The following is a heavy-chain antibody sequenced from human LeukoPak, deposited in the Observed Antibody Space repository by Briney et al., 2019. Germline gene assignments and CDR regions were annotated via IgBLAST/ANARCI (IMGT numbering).Heavy chain of an antibody. Sequence: SETLSLTCTVSVGSISSYYWSWLRQPPGKGLEWIGYIYYSGSTNYNPSLKSRVTISVDTSKNQFSLKLSSVTAADTAVYYCARLYSSSFPLYWGQGTLVTVSS. D-gene: IGHD6-6*01. V-gene: IGHV4-59*08. CDR3: ARLYSSSFPLY. J-gene: IGHJ4*02. CDR2: IYYSGST. CDR1: VGSISSYY.